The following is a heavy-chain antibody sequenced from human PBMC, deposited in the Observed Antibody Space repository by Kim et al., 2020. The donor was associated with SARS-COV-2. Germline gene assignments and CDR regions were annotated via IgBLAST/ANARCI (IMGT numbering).Heavy chain of an antibody. J-gene: IGHJ5*02. CDR3: ARGPDPFDP. V-gene: IGHV3-33*01. Sequence: GGSLRLSCAASGFTFRSYGMHWVRQAPGKGLEWVAVIWYDGSNKYYADSVKGRFTISRDNSKNTLYLQMNSLRAEDTAVYYCARGPDPFDPWGQGTLVTVSS. CDR2: IWYDGSNK. CDR1: GFTFRSYG.